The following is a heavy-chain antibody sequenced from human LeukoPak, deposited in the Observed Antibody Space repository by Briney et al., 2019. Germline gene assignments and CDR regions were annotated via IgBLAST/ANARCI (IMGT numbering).Heavy chain of an antibody. CDR3: TTSITGTLYYFNN. D-gene: IGHD1-1*01. V-gene: IGHV3-15*01. CDR1: GFTVSSTY. Sequence: GGSLRLSCAASGFTVSSTYMSWVRQAPGKGLEWVGRIRSKTDGGTIDYAAPVKGRFTISRDDSRSVLYLQMNSLKTEDTAVYYCTTSITGTLYYFNNWGQGALVTVSS. CDR2: IRSKTDGGTI. J-gene: IGHJ4*02.